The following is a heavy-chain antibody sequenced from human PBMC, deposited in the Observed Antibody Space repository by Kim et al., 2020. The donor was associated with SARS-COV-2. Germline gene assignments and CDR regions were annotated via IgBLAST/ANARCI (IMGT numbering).Heavy chain of an antibody. D-gene: IGHD3-10*01. Sequence: GGSLRLSCAASGFTFNNYGMPWIRQAPGKGLEWVSSFTRNAISYYSAFLKGRFSISRDNSKNVLLLQMNNLRGDDTAVYYCGAYDGAGSHVTFWCQGTLV. CDR2: FTRNAIS. CDR1: GFTFNNYG. CDR3: GAYDGAGSHVTF. V-gene: IGHV3-23*01. J-gene: IGHJ1*01.